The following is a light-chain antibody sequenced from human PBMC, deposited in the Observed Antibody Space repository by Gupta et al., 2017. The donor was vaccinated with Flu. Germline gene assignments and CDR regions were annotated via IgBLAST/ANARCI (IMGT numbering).Light chain of an antibody. Sequence: DIQMTQSPSTLSASVGDRVTITCRASQSINNWLAWYRQKPGKAPKLLIYKASSLQSGVPSRFSGSGSGTEFSLTISSLQPDDFTIYYCHQYNSYSPETFGQGTKLEIK. CDR3: HQYNSYSPET. V-gene: IGKV1-5*03. CDR2: KAS. J-gene: IGKJ2*01. CDR1: QSINNW.